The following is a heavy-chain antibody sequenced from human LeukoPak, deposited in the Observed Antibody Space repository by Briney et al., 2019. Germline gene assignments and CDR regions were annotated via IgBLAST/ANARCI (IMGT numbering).Heavy chain of an antibody. V-gene: IGHV4-59*08. D-gene: IGHD1-1*01. CDR3: ARAKPNWKPPDY. J-gene: IGHJ4*02. Sequence: PSETLSLTCTVSGGSITSNFWSWIRQPPGKGLEWIGYIFDSGNTRYNPSLKSRATISRDTSKNQFSLRLNSVTAADTAVYYCARAKPNWKPPDYWGQGTLVTISS. CDR1: GGSITSNF. CDR2: IFDSGNT.